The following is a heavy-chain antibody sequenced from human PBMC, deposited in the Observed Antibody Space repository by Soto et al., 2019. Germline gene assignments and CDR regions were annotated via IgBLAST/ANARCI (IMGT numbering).Heavy chain of an antibody. CDR2: INPSGGST. Sequence: GASVKVSCKASGYTFTSYYMHLVRQAPGQGLEWMGIINPSGGSTSYAQKFQGRVTMTRDTSTSTVYMELSSLRSEDTAVYYCARDFSYYDFWSGPRDAFDIWGQGTMVTVSS. D-gene: IGHD3-3*01. CDR1: GYTFTSYY. CDR3: ARDFSYYDFWSGPRDAFDI. V-gene: IGHV1-46*03. J-gene: IGHJ3*02.